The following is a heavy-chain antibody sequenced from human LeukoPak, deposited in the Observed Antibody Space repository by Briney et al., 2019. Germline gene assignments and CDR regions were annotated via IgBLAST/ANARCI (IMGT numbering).Heavy chain of an antibody. CDR2: ISWNSGSI. CDR3: AKDSSSGSYQLQYFDY. D-gene: IGHD1-26*01. J-gene: IGHJ4*02. CDR1: GFTFDDYA. Sequence: GRSLRLSCAASGFTFDDYAMHWVRQAPGKGLEWVLGISWNSGSIGYADSVKGRFTISRDNAKNSLYLQMNSLRAEDTALYYCAKDSSSGSYQLQYFDYWGQGTLVTVSS. V-gene: IGHV3-9*01.